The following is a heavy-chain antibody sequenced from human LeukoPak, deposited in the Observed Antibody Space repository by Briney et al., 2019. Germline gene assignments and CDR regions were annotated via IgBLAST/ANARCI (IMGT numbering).Heavy chain of an antibody. CDR2: IYYSGST. V-gene: IGHV4-59*01. D-gene: IGHD3-22*01. CDR1: GGSISSYY. CDR3: ARDRHYYDSSSYYYPPAFFDY. Sequence: SETLSLTCTVSGGSISSYYWSWIRQPPGKGLEWIGYIYYSGSTNYNPSLKSRVTISVDTSKNQFSLKLSSVTAADTAVYYCARDRHYYDSSSYYYPPAFFDYWGQGTLVTVSS. J-gene: IGHJ4*02.